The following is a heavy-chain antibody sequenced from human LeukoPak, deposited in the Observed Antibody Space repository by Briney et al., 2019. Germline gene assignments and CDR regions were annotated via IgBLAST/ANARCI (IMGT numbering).Heavy chain of an antibody. CDR3: ARVPSEILWFGKSPYYYYGMDV. CDR2: MNPNSGNT. V-gene: IGHV1-8*02. D-gene: IGHD3-10*01. J-gene: IGHJ6*01. Sequence: ASVRVSCKASGYTFTNYGINWVRQATGQGLEWMGWMNPNSGNTGYAQKFQGRVTMTRNTSISTAYVELSSLRSEDTAVYYCARVPSEILWFGKSPYYYYGMDVWGQGTTVTVSS. CDR1: GYTFTNYG.